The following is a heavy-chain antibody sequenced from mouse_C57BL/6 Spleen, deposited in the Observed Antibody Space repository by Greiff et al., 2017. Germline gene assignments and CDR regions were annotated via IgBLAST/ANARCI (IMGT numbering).Heavy chain of an antibody. CDR2: IDPENGDT. J-gene: IGHJ2*01. CDR3: AAMVGGY. V-gene: IGHV14-4*01. Sequence: VQLQQSGAELVRPGASVKLSCTASGFNIKDDYMHWVKQRPEQGLEWIGWIDPENGDTEYASKFQGKATITADTSSNTAYLQLSSLASEDTAVYYCAAMVGGYWGQGTTLTVSS. CDR1: GFNIKDDY. D-gene: IGHD1-1*02.